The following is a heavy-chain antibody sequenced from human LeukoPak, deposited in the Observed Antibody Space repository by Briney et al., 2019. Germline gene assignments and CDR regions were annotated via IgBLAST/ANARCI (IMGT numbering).Heavy chain of an antibody. Sequence: PSETLSLTCTVSGGSISSYYWSWIRQPPGKGLEWIGYIYYSGSTNYNPSLKSRVTISVDTSKNQFSLKLSSVTAADTAVYYCARDVIAAAGQYYMDVWGKGTTVTVS. V-gene: IGHV4-59*01. CDR1: GGSISSYY. CDR3: ARDVIAAAGQYYMDV. D-gene: IGHD6-13*01. J-gene: IGHJ6*03. CDR2: IYYSGST.